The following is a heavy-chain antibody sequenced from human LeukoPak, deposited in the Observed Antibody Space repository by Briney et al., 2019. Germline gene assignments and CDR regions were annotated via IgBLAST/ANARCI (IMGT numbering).Heavy chain of an antibody. CDR1: GFTFSDYY. CDR3: ARSNQADCY. V-gene: IGHV3-11*01. J-gene: IGHJ4*02. CDR2: ISTSGSTK. D-gene: IGHD1-14*01. Sequence: GGSLRLSCAASGFTFSDYYMNWIRQAPGKGLEWVSYISTSGSTKYYADSVKGRFTMSRDNAKNSLYLQMNSLRAEDTAVYYWARSNQADCYWGQGTLVTVSS.